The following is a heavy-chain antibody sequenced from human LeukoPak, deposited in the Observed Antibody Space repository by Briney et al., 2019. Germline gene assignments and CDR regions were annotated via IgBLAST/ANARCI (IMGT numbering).Heavy chain of an antibody. J-gene: IGHJ3*02. CDR2: FDPEDGET. Sequence: ASVKVSCKVSGYTLTELSMHWVRQAPGKGLEWMGGFDPEDGETIYAQKFQGRVTMTEDTSTDTAYMELSSLRSGDTAVYYCATDRPLQWELKYAFDIWGQGAMVTVSS. D-gene: IGHD1-26*01. V-gene: IGHV1-24*01. CDR3: ATDRPLQWELKYAFDI. CDR1: GYTLTELS.